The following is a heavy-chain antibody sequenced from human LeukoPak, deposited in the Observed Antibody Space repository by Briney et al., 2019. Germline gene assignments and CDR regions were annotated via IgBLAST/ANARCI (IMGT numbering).Heavy chain of an antibody. CDR1: GGSISSSSYY. D-gene: IGHD5-12*01. V-gene: IGHV4-39*07. CDR2: IYYSGST. Sequence: SETLSLTCTVSGGSISSSSYYWGWIRQPPGKGLEWIGSIYYSGSTYYNPSLKSRVTISVDTSKNQFSLKLSSVTAADTAVYYCARVGYSGYDYYYYYYMDVWGEGTTVTISS. J-gene: IGHJ6*03. CDR3: ARVGYSGYDYYYYYYMDV.